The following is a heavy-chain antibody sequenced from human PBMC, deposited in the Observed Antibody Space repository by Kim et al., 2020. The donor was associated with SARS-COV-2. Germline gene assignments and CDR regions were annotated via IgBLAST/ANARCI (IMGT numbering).Heavy chain of an antibody. V-gene: IGHV3-20*01. D-gene: IGHD6-13*01. Sequence: NGGSTGYADSVKGRFTISRDNAKNSLYLQMNSLRAEDTALYHCWAAERGYWGQGTLVTVSS. CDR3: WAAERGY. J-gene: IGHJ4*02. CDR2: NGGST.